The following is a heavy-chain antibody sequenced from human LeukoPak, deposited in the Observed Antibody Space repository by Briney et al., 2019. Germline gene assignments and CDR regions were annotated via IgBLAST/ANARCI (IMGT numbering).Heavy chain of an antibody. V-gene: IGHV4-39*07. CDR1: GGSISSSSYY. CDR3: ARGYCSGGSCYSYYYYNYMDV. Sequence: SETLSLTCTVSGGSISSSSYYWGWIRQPPGEGLEWIGSMYYSGNTYYNPSLKSRVTISVDTSKNQFSLKVSSVTAADTAVYYCARGYCSGGSCYSYYYYNYMDVWGKGTTVTVSS. D-gene: IGHD2-15*01. J-gene: IGHJ6*03. CDR2: MYYSGNT.